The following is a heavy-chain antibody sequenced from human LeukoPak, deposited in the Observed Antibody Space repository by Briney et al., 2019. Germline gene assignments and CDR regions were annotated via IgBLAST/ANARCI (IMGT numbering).Heavy chain of an antibody. Sequence: GGSLRLSCAASGFTFSNYGMHWVRQAPGKGLEWVAAISYDGSNKYYADSVQGRFTISRDNSKNTLYLQMNSLRADDTAVYYCAKDAYDSSGYYIRYFDLWGRGTLVTVSS. CDR2: ISYDGSNK. CDR1: GFTFSNYG. CDR3: AKDAYDSSGYYIRYFDL. D-gene: IGHD3-22*01. V-gene: IGHV3-30*18. J-gene: IGHJ2*01.